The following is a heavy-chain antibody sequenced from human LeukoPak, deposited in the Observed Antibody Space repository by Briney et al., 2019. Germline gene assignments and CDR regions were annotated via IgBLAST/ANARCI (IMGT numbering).Heavy chain of an antibody. CDR2: MQSTGNS. J-gene: IGHJ4*02. V-gene: IGHV4-59*01. D-gene: IGHD3-16*01. Sequence: SETVSLTCGVSGDSISTYHWNWVRQPPRKGLEWIGYMQSTGNSKYNPSLKSRVNIFVDTSKNRAALILSSVTAADTAVYYCARDKQHSYGRYFDHWGRGALVTVS. CDR3: ARDKQHSYGRYFDH. CDR1: GDSISTYH.